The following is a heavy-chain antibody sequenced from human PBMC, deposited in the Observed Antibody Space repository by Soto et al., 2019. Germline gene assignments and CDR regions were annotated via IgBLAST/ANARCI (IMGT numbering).Heavy chain of an antibody. CDR2: IYYSGST. CDR3: ARGGAYYDFWSGYYGVKVSSMDV. CDR1: GGSISSYY. Sequence: PSETLSLTCTVSGGSISSYYWSWIRQPPGKGLEWIGYIYYSGSTNYNPSPKSRVTISVDTSKNQFSLKLSSVTAADTAVYYCARGGAYYDFWSGYYGVKVSSMDVWGQGTTVTVSS. V-gene: IGHV4-59*01. J-gene: IGHJ6*02. D-gene: IGHD3-3*01.